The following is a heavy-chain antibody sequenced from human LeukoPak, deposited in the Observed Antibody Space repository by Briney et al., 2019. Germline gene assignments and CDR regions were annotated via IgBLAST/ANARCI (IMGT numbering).Heavy chain of an antibody. V-gene: IGHV3-48*01. D-gene: IGHD5-12*01. CDR1: GFTFGSYS. CDR2: ISSSSSTI. J-gene: IGHJ4*02. Sequence: GGSLRLSCAASGFTFGSYSMNWVRQAPGKGLEWVSYISSSSSTIYYADSVKGRFTISRDNAKNSLYLQMNSLRAEDTAVYYCARGYSGYDHDYWGQGTLVTVSS. CDR3: ARGYSGYDHDY.